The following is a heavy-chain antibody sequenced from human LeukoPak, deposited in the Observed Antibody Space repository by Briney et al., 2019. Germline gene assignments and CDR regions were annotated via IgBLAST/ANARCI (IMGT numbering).Heavy chain of an antibody. Sequence: GRSLRLSCTASGFTFSNYGMHWVRQAPGKGLEWGAVISYDGSNEYYADSVKGRFTISRDNSKNTLFLQMNSLRPEDTAVYHCAKVALFSGYYPPFDYWGQGTLVTVSS. V-gene: IGHV3-30*18. CDR1: GFTFSNYG. CDR2: ISYDGSNE. J-gene: IGHJ4*02. D-gene: IGHD3-22*01. CDR3: AKVALFSGYYPPFDY.